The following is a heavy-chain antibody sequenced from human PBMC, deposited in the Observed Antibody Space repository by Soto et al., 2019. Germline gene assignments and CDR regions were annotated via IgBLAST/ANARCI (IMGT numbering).Heavy chain of an antibody. V-gene: IGHV3-11*01. D-gene: IGHD5-12*01. CDR1: GFTFSDYY. Sequence: GGSLRLSCAASGFTFSDYYMSWIRQAPGKGLEWVSYISSSGSTIYYADSVKGRFTISRDNAKNSLYLQMNRLRAEDTAVYYCASNPISDYEAAFDIWGQGTMVTVSS. CDR2: ISSSGSTI. CDR3: ASNPISDYEAAFDI. J-gene: IGHJ3*02.